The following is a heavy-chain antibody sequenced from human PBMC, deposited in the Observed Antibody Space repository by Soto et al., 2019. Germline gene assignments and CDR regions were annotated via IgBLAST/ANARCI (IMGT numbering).Heavy chain of an antibody. CDR2: IYYSGST. Sequence: SETLSVTWTVACGSISNSSCCRGWIRQPPGKGLEWIGSIYYSGSTYYNPSLKSRVTISVDTSKHQFSLKLSSVTAADTAVYYCARLVYDSSGYRPGWGQGTLVTVSS. CDR1: CGSISNSSCC. V-gene: IGHV4-39*01. J-gene: IGHJ4*02. D-gene: IGHD3-22*01. CDR3: ARLVYDSSGYRPG.